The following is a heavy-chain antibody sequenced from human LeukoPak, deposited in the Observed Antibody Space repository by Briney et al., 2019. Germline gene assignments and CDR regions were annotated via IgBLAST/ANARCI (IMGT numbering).Heavy chain of an antibody. J-gene: IGHJ4*02. D-gene: IGHD2-2*01. CDR3: ARVVVPAARLYYFDY. CDR2: IYHSGST. V-gene: IGHV4-4*02. Sequence: SGTLSLTCAVSGGSISSSNWWGWVRQPPGRGLEWIGEIYHSGSTNYNPSLKGRVTISVDKSKNQFSLKLSSVTAADTAVYYCARVVVPAARLYYFDYWGQGTLVTVSS. CDR1: GGSISSSNW.